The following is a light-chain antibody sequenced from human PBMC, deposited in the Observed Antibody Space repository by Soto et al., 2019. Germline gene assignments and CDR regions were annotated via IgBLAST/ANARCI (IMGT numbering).Light chain of an antibody. CDR3: QHYGSYSPT. CDR1: QSISGW. Sequence: DIQMTQSPSTLSAAVGDRVTITCRASQSISGWLAWYQQKPGKAPKLLIYDASSLESGVPSRFSGSGSGTEFTLTIRSLQPDDFATYYCQHYGSYSPTFGQGTKLEI. J-gene: IGKJ2*01. V-gene: IGKV1-5*01. CDR2: DAS.